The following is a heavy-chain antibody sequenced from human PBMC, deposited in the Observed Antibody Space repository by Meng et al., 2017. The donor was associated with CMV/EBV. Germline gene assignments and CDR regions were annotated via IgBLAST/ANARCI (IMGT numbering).Heavy chain of an antibody. J-gene: IGHJ6*02. CDR2: IYSGGST. V-gene: IGHV3-66*01. CDR3: ARWDITIFGVVIMRYYGMDV. Sequence: GESLKISCAASGFTVSSNYMSWVRQAPGKGLEWVSVIYSGGSTYYADSVKGRFTISRDNSKNTLYLQMNSLRAEDTAVYYCARWDITIFGVVIMRYYGMDVWGQGTTVTVSS. D-gene: IGHD3-3*01. CDR1: GFTVSSNY.